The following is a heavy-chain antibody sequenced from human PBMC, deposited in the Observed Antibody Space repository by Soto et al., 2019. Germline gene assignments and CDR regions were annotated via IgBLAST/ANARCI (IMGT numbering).Heavy chain of an antibody. Sequence: PGGSLRLSCAASGFTFSSYGMHWVRQAPGKGLEWVAVIWYDGSNKYYADSVKGRFTISRDNAKNTLYLQMNSLGAEDTAVYWCARGIRNYYGVDVWGQGTTVTVSS. CDR2: IWYDGSNK. J-gene: IGHJ6*02. CDR3: ARGIRNYYGVDV. V-gene: IGHV3-33*01. CDR1: GFTFSSYG.